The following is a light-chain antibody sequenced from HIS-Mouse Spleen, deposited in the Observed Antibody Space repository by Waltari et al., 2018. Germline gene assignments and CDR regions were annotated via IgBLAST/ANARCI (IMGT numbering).Light chain of an antibody. J-gene: IGKJ3*01. CDR1: QSLVHSDGNTY. CDR2: KVS. V-gene: IGKV2-30*02. CDR3: MQGTHWLT. Sequence: DVVLTQSPPSLPVTLGQPASISCRASQSLVHSDGNTYLKWLQQRPGQSPRRLIYKVSNRDSGVPDRFSGSGSGTDFTLKISRVEAEDVGVYYCMQGTHWLTFGPGTKVDIK.